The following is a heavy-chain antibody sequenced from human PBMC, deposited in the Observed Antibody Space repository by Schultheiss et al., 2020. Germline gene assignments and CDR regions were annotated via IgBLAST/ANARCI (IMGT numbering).Heavy chain of an antibody. V-gene: IGHV3-23*01. CDR1: GFTFSSYA. Sequence: GGSLRLSCAASGFTFSSYAMSWVRQAPGKGLEWVSAISGSGGSTYYADSVKGRFTISRDNSKNTLYLQMNSLRAEDTAVYYCARGRIVVVPAAVGGFDYWGQGTLVTVSS. J-gene: IGHJ4*02. CDR3: ARGRIVVVPAAVGGFDY. D-gene: IGHD2-2*01. CDR2: ISGSGGST.